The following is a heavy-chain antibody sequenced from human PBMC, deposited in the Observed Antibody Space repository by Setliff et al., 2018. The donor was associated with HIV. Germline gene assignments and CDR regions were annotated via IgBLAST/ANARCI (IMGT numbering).Heavy chain of an antibody. Sequence: PSETLSLTCTVSGGSISSGNYYWSWIRQPAGKGLEWIGRIYTSGSTNYNPSLKSRVTISLDTSKNQFSLKVNSVTAADTAVYFCAGDYAGSGRPFDYWGQGTLVTSPQ. V-gene: IGHV4-61*02. CDR3: AGDYAGSGRPFDY. CDR1: GGSISSGNYY. J-gene: IGHJ4*02. D-gene: IGHD6-19*01. CDR2: IYTSGST.